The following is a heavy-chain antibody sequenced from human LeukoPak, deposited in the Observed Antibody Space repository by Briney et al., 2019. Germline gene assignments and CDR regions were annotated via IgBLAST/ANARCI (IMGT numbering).Heavy chain of an antibody. CDR2: MSTSGST. CDR1: DGSITNYY. D-gene: IGHD2-2*01. J-gene: IGHJ4*02. CDR3: ARHQYQLSALDY. V-gene: IGHV4-4*07. Sequence: SETLSLTCTVSDGSITNYYWSWIRQPAGKGLEWIGRMSTSGSTSYNPSLKSRVTISVDTSKNQFSLNLYSVTAADTAVYYCARHQYQLSALDYWGQGTLVTVSS.